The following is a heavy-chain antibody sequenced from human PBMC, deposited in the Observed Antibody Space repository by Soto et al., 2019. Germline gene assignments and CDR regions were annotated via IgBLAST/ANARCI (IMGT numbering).Heavy chain of an antibody. D-gene: IGHD3-22*01. J-gene: IGHJ4*02. CDR3: ARDSLPYYYDSSGYYDY. Sequence: ASVKVSCKASGYTFTGYYMHWVRQAPGQGLEWMGWINPNSGGTNYAQKLQGRVTMTTDTSTSTAYMELRSLRSDDTAVYYCARDSLPYYYDSSGYYDYWGQGTLVTVSS. CDR2: INPNSGGT. CDR1: GYTFTGYY. V-gene: IGHV1-2*02.